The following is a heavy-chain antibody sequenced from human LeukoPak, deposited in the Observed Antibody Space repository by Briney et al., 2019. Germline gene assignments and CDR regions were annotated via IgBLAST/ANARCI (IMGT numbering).Heavy chain of an antibody. CDR2: ISTSSRYI. V-gene: IGHV3-21*06. CDR3: ARDYSPPHYFDSSGYFDS. J-gene: IGHJ4*02. CDR1: RFTFSSYS. D-gene: IGHD3-22*01. Sequence: GGSLRLSCAASRFTFSSYSLNWVRQAPGKGLEWVSSISTSSRYIYYAGSVKGRFTISRDNAKNSLYLQMNSLRAEDTAVYYCARDYSPPHYFDSSGYFDSWGQGTLVTVSS.